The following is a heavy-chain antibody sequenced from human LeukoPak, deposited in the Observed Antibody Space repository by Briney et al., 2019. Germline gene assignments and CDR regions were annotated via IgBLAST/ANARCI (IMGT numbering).Heavy chain of an antibody. Sequence: PSETLSLTCAVSGGSISSSNWWSWVRQPPGKGLEWIGEIYHSGSTNYNPSLKSRVTISVDKSKNQFSLKLSSVTAADTAVYYCSRVSSYLHFYYYDSSGYYTFDYWGQGTLVTVSS. CDR3: SRVSSYLHFYYYDSSGYYTFDY. D-gene: IGHD3-22*01. V-gene: IGHV4-4*02. CDR2: IYHSGST. CDR1: GGSISSSNW. J-gene: IGHJ4*02.